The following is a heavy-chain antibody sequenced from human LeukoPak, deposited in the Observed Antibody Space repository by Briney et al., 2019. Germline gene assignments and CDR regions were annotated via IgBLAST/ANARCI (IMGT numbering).Heavy chain of an antibody. Sequence: AASVKVSCKASGGTFSSYAISWVRQAPGQGLEWMGGIIPIFGTANYARKFQGRVTITADESTSTAYMELSSLRSEDTAVYYCASSGGHIVVVPAARGDYYYYGMDVWGQGTTVTVSS. D-gene: IGHD2-2*01. J-gene: IGHJ6*02. CDR2: IIPIFGTA. CDR3: ASSGGHIVVVPAARGDYYYYGMDV. V-gene: IGHV1-69*13. CDR1: GGTFSSYA.